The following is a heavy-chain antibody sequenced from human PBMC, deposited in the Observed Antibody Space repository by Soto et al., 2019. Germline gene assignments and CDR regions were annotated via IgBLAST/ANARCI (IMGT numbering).Heavy chain of an antibody. J-gene: IGHJ4*02. V-gene: IGHV4-31*03. CDR1: GGSISSGGYY. CDR2: IYNSGST. CDR3: AREWRGGPFSYCSSTSCYFDY. Sequence: PSETLSLTCPFSGGSISSGGYYWSWIRQHPGKGLEWIGYIYNSGSTYYNPSLKSRVTISVDTSKNQFSLKVSSVTAADTAVYYCAREWRGGPFSYCSSTSCYFDYWGQGTLVTVSS. D-gene: IGHD2-2*01.